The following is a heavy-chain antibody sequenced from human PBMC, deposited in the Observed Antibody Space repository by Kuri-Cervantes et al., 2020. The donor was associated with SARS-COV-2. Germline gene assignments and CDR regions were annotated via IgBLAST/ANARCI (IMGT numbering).Heavy chain of an antibody. V-gene: IGHV1-2*04. CDR1: GYTFTGYY. J-gene: IGHJ3*02. CDR2: INPNSGGT. Sequence: ASVKVSCKASGYTFTGYYMHWVRQAPGQGLEWMGWINPNSGGTNYAQKFQGWVTMTRDTSISTAYRELSSLRSEDTAMYYCARSGPGAISREDDAFDIWGQGTMVTVSS. D-gene: IGHD2-21*01. CDR3: ARSGPGAISREDDAFDI.